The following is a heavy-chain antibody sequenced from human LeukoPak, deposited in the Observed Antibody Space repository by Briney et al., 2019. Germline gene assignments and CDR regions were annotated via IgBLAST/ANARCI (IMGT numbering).Heavy chain of an antibody. CDR2: ISGRGNNT. CDR1: GFTFSTYA. V-gene: IGHV3-23*01. Sequence: GGSLRLSCAASGFTFSTYATSWVRQAPGKRLELVSSISGRGNNTYYADSVKGRFTISRDNSKNTLHLQMNSLRAEDTAIYYCARAHSSSWYDYWGQGTLVTVSS. CDR3: ARAHSSSWYDY. J-gene: IGHJ4*02. D-gene: IGHD6-13*01.